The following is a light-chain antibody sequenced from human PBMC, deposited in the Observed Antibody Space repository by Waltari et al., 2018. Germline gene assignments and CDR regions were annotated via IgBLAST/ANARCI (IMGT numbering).Light chain of an antibody. CDR3: QQYHNWPRT. V-gene: IGKV3-15*01. CDR2: GAS. CDR1: HTVKSD. J-gene: IGKJ1*01. Sequence: IVVTQSPATLSVSPGERATLSCRASHTVKSDLAWYQHKPGQAPRLLIYGASTRATGIPARFSGSGSGTEFTLTISSLQSEDFAFYYCQQYHNWPRTFGQGTKVEIK.